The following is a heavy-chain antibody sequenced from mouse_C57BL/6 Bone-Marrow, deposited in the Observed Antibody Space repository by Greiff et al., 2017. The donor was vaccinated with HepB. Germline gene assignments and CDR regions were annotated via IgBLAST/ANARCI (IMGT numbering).Heavy chain of an antibody. D-gene: IGHD4-1*01. Sequence: DVKLVASGGGLVKPGGSLKLSCAASGFTFSSYTMSWVRQTPEKRLEWVATISGGGGNTYYPDSVKGRFTISRDNAKNTLYLQMSSLRSEDTALYYCARHENWEGYFDYWGQGTTLTVSS. J-gene: IGHJ2*01. CDR2: ISGGGGNT. CDR3: ARHENWEGYFDY. V-gene: IGHV5-9*01. CDR1: GFTFSSYT.